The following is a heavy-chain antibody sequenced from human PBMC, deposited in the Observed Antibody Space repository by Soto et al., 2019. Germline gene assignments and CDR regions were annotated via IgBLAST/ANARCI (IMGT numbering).Heavy chain of an antibody. CDR2: ISYDGSNK. Sequence: QEQLVESVRGVVQPGRSLRLCCAASGFTFSSYGMHWVRQAPGKGLEWVAVISYDGSNKYYADSVKGRFTISRDNSKNTLYLQMNSLRAEDTAVYYCAKSRYCSGGSCSYYFDYWGQGTLVTVSS. CDR1: GFTFSSYG. V-gene: IGHV3-30*18. D-gene: IGHD2-15*01. CDR3: AKSRYCSGGSCSYYFDY. J-gene: IGHJ4*02.